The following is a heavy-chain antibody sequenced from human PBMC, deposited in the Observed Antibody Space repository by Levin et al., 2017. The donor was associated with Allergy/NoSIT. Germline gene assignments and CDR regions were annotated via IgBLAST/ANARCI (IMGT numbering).Heavy chain of an antibody. V-gene: IGHV4-31*03. D-gene: IGHD3-10*01. Sequence: PSETLSLTCTVSGGSISSGGYYWSWIRQHPGKGLEWIGYIYYSGSTYYNPSLKSRVTISVDTSKNQFSLKLSSVTAADTAVYYCARDSHGDYYGSHLTDGRDVWGQGTTVTVSS. J-gene: IGHJ6*02. CDR1: GGSISSGGYY. CDR3: ARDSHGDYYGSHLTDGRDV. CDR2: IYYSGST.